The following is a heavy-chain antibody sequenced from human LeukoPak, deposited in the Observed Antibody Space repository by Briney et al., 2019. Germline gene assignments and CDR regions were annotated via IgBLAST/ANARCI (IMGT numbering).Heavy chain of an antibody. V-gene: IGHV4-30-2*01. Sequence: PSQTLSLTCAVSGGSISSGGYSWSWIRQPPGKGLEWIGYIYHSGSTYYNPSLKSRVTISVDRPKNQFSLKLSSVTAADTAVYYCARDRGYYDSSGYLFDYWGQGTLVTVSS. CDR1: GGSISSGGYS. CDR2: IYHSGST. J-gene: IGHJ4*02. CDR3: ARDRGYYDSSGYLFDY. D-gene: IGHD3-22*01.